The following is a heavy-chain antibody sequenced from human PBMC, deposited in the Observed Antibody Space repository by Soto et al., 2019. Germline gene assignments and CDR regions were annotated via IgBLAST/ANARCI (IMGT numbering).Heavy chain of an antibody. CDR3: ARPTQPAARYYFDY. CDR1: GGTFSSYA. CDR2: IIPIFGTA. V-gene: IGHV1-69*01. Sequence: QVQRVQSGAEVKKPGSSVKVSCKASGGTFSSYAISWVRQAPGQGLEWMGGIIPIFGTAKYAQKFQGRVTITADESTSTAYMELRSLRSEDTDVYYCARPTQPAARYYFDYWGQGTLVTVSS. D-gene: IGHD2-2*01. J-gene: IGHJ4*02.